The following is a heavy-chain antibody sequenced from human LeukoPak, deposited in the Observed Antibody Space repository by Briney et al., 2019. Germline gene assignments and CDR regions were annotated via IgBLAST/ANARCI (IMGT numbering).Heavy chain of an antibody. CDR3: ARHVRAQIRYSYGQRGPYNWFDP. Sequence: SETLSLTCTVSGYSISSGYYWGWIRQSPGKGLEWIGSIYHSGSTYYNPSLKSRVTISVDTSKNQFSLKLSSVTAADTAVYYCARHVRAQIRYSYGQRGPYNWFDPWGQGTLVTVSS. CDR1: GYSISSGYY. J-gene: IGHJ5*02. V-gene: IGHV4-38-2*02. D-gene: IGHD5-18*01. CDR2: IYHSGST.